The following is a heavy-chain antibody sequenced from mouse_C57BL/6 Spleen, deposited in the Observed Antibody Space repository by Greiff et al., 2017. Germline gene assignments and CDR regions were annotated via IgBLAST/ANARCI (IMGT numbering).Heavy chain of an antibody. CDR1: GYTFTSYW. Sequence: VQLQQPGAELVMPGASVKLSCKASGYTFTSYWMHWVKQRPGQGLEWIGEIDPSDSYTNYNQKFKGKATLTVDKSSSTAYMQLSSLTSEDSAVCYCARAPGFGYFDYWGKGTTLTVSS. V-gene: IGHV1-69*01. D-gene: IGHD1-2*01. CDR2: IDPSDSYT. CDR3: ARAPGFGYFDY. J-gene: IGHJ2*01.